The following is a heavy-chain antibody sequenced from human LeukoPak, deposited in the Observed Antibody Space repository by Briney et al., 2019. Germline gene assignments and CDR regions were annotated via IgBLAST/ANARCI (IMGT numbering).Heavy chain of an antibody. CDR1: GYTVTSYG. V-gene: IGHV1-18*04. CDR3: ARGGRSNIVVVPAAHTYDY. Sequence: ASVKVSCKASGYTVTSYGISWVRQAPGQGLEWMGWISAYNGNTNYAQKLQGRVTMTTDTSTSTAYMELRSLRSDDTAVYYCARGGRSNIVVVPAAHTYDYWGQGTLVTVSS. J-gene: IGHJ4*02. CDR2: ISAYNGNT. D-gene: IGHD2-2*01.